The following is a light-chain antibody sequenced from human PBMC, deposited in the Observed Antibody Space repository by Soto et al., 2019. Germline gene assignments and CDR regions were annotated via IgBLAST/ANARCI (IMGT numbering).Light chain of an antibody. CDR3: QQYSTWPPLP. CDR2: GAS. Sequence: EIVMTQSPATLSVSPVGRATLSCRASQRISSNLAWYQQKRGQAPRLLIYGASTRATDIPARFSGSGSGTEFTLTISSRQSEEFADYYCQQYSTWPPLPFGQGTKVEIK. J-gene: IGKJ1*01. CDR1: QRISSN. V-gene: IGKV3-15*01.